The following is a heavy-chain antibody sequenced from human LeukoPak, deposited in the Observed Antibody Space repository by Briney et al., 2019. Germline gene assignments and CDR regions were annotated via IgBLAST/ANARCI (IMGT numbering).Heavy chain of an antibody. CDR1: GPSISGSGYY. CDR3: ARMDYYGSGSYYPLNHPVDY. V-gene: IGHV4-39*01. CDR2: IYYTGST. J-gene: IGHJ4*02. D-gene: IGHD3-10*01. Sequence: SETLSLTCAVSGPSISGSGYYLGWLRQPPGKGLEWIRNIYYTGSTYYHASVQCRVTISIDTYKNQFSLKLSSVTGADTAVYYCARMDYYGSGSYYPLNHPVDYWGQGTLVTVSS.